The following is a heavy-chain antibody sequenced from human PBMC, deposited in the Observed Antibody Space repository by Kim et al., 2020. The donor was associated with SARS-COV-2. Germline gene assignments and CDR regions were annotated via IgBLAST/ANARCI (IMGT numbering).Heavy chain of an antibody. V-gene: IGHV1-69*04. D-gene: IGHD3-22*01. CDR3: ARSTYYYDSSGYHFDY. J-gene: IGHJ4*02. Sequence: SVKVSCKASGGTFSSYAISWVRQAPGQGLEWMGRIIPIFGIANYAQKFQGRVTITADKSTSTAYMVLSSLRSEDTAVYYCARSTYYYDSSGYHFDYWGQGTLVTVSS. CDR1: GGTFSSYA. CDR2: IIPIFGIA.